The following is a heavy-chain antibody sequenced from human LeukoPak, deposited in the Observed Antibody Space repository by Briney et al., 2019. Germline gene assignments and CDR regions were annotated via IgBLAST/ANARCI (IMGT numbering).Heavy chain of an antibody. D-gene: IGHD4-23*01. CDR2: IYYSGST. J-gene: IGHJ4*02. CDR1: GGSISSGGYY. Sequence: SETLSLTCTVSGGSISSGGYYWSWIRQHPGKGLEWIGYIYYSGSTYYNPSLKSRVTISVDTSKNQLSLKLSSVTAADTAVYYCARAAPVHSVVFDYWGQGTLVTVSS. V-gene: IGHV4-31*03. CDR3: ARAAPVHSVVFDY.